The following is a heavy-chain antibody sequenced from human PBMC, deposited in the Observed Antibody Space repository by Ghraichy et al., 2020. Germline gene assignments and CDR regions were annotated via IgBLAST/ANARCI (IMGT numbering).Heavy chain of an antibody. CDR1: GGSISSYY. CDR2: IYTSGST. J-gene: IGHJ5*02. CDR3: ARDPGCSSTSCYTGWTNWFDP. V-gene: IGHV4-4*07. Sequence: SETLSLTCTVSGGSISSYYWSWIRQPAGKGLEWIGRIYTSGSTNYNPSLKSRVTMSVDTSKNQFSLKLSSVTAAGTAVYYCARDPGCSSTSCYTGWTNWFDPWGQGTLVTVSS. D-gene: IGHD2-2*02.